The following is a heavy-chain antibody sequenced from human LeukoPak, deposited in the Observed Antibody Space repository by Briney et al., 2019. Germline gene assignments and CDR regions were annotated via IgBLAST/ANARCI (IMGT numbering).Heavy chain of an antibody. J-gene: IGHJ5*02. V-gene: IGHV3-23*01. CDR3: ASEAAAAYNWFDP. Sequence: GGSLRLSCAASGFTFSSYAMSWVRQAPGKGLEWVSGIRSSGDSTYYTDSVKGRFTISRDNSKNTLYLQMNSLRAEDTAVYYCASEAAAAYNWFDPWGQGTLVTVSS. CDR2: IRSSGDST. D-gene: IGHD6-13*01. CDR1: GFTFSSYA.